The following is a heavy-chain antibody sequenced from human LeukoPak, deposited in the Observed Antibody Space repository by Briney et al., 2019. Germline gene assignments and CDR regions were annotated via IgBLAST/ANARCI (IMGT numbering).Heavy chain of an antibody. CDR2: IIPIFGTA. D-gene: IGHD3-22*01. V-gene: IGHV1-69*05. CDR3: ARGNYYDSSGYSKGGAAFDI. J-gene: IGHJ3*02. Sequence: SVKVSCKASVGTFSNYAISWVRQAPGQGLEWMGGIIPIFGTANYAQKFQGRGTITTDESTSTAYKELSSRRCEDTAVYYCARGNYYDSSGYSKGGAAFDIWGQGTMVTVSS. CDR1: VGTFSNYA.